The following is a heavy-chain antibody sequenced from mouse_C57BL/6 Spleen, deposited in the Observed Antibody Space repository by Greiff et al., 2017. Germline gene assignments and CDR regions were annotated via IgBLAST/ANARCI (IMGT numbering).Heavy chain of an antibody. V-gene: IGHV1-64*01. CDR2: IHPNSGST. J-gene: IGHJ4*01. CDR1: GYTFTSYW. D-gene: IGHD2-3*01. CDR3: ARSLYDGYYPYAMDY. Sequence: QVQLQQSGAELVKPGASVKLSCKASGYTFTSYWMHWVKQRPGQGLEWIGMIHPNSGSTNYNEKFKSKATLTVDKSSSTAYMQLSSLTSEDSAVYYCARSLYDGYYPYAMDYWGQGTSVTVSS.